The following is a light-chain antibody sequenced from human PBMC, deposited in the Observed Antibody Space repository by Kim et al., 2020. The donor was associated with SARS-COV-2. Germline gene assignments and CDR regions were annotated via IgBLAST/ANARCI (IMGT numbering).Light chain of an antibody. CDR1: QSVSSY. CDR2: DAS. V-gene: IGKV3-11*01. J-gene: IGKJ4*01. CDR3: QQRSNWPLT. Sequence: IVLTQSPATLSLSPGERATLSCWASQSVSSYLAWYQQKPGQAPRLLIYDASNRATGIPARFSGSGSGTDFTLTISSLEPEDFAVYYCQQRSNWPLTFGGGTKVDIK.